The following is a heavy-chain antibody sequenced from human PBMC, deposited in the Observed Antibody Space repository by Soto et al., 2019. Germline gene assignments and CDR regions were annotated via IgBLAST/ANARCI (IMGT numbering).Heavy chain of an antibody. J-gene: IGHJ4*02. Sequence: QLQLQESGSGLVKPSQTLSLTCAVSGGSISSGGYSWNWIRQPPGKGLEWIGYIYHSGGTDYNPSLNSRVTITVDSSNNQFSLKLSSVTAADTAVYYCARASRSGYYLDYWGQGTLVTVSS. CDR2: IYHSGGT. CDR1: GGSISSGGYS. V-gene: IGHV4-30-2*01. D-gene: IGHD3-22*01. CDR3: ARASRSGYYLDY.